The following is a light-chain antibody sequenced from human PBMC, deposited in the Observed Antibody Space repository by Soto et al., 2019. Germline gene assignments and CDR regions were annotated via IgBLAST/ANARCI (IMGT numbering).Light chain of an antibody. CDR1: QSISSW. J-gene: IGKJ1*01. Sequence: DIHMTHSPSTLSSSLVDRVTITCRAIQSISSWLACYQQKPGKAPKLLIYKASTLKSGVPSRFSGSGSGTEFTLTISSLQPDDFATYYCQHYNSYSEAFGQGTKVDIK. CDR3: QHYNSYSEA. V-gene: IGKV1-5*03. CDR2: KAS.